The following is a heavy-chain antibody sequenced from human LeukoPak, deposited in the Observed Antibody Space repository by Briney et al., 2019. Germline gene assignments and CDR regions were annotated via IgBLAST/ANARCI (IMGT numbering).Heavy chain of an antibody. D-gene: IGHD3/OR15-3a*01. CDR2: IRYDGSNK. Sequence: GGSLRLSCVASGFTFSSYGMHWVRQAPGKGREWVAFIRYDGSNKYYADSVKGRFTISRDNSKNTLYLQMNSLRAEDTAVYYCAKSHGRGLDAFAIWGQGTMVTVSS. CDR3: AKSHGRGLDAFAI. J-gene: IGHJ3*02. V-gene: IGHV3-30*02. CDR1: GFTFSSYG.